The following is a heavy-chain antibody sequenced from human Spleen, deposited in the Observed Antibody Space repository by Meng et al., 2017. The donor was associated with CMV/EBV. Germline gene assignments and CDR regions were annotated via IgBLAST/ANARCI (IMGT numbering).Heavy chain of an antibody. J-gene: IGHJ5*02. CDR2: INHSGST. D-gene: IGHD6-19*01. CDR3: ARGEGSYSSGWYRSVSWFDP. CDR1: FSGYY. V-gene: IGHV4-34*01. Sequence: FSGYYWSWSRQPPGKGLEWIGEINHSGSTNYNPSLKSRVTISVDTSKNQFSLKLSSVTAADTAVYYCARGEGSYSSGWYRSVSWFDPWGQGTLVTAPQ.